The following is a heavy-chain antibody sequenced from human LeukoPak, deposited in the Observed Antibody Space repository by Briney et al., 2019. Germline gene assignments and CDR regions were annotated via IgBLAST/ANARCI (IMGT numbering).Heavy chain of an antibody. V-gene: IGHV4-4*07. CDR1: GGSISSYY. D-gene: IGHD1-26*01. Sequence: SETLSLTCTVSGGSISSYYWSWIRQPAGKGLEWIGRIYTSGSTNYNPSLKSRVTMSVDTSKNQFSLKLSSVTAADTAVYYCARDGPSIVGAPLSDYWGQGTLVTVSS. CDR2: IYTSGST. J-gene: IGHJ4*02. CDR3: ARDGPSIVGAPLSDY.